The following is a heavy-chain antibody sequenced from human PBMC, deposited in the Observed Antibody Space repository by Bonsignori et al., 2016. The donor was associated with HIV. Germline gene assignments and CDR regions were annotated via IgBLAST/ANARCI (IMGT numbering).Heavy chain of an antibody. J-gene: IGHJ6*03. CDR3: ARGRMGHDYYYYYYMDV. D-gene: IGHD2-15*01. V-gene: IGHV3-48*03. Sequence: VRQAPGKGLEWISYISSSGGTINHADSVKGRFTISRDNAKNSLYLQMNSLRAEDTAVYYCARGRMGHDYYYYYYMDVWGKGTTVTVSS. CDR2: ISSSGGTI.